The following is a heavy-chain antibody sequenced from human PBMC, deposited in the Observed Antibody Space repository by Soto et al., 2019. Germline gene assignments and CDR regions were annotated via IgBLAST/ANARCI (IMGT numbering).Heavy chain of an antibody. CDR1: GGSISSCDYY. CDR2: IYYSGST. Sequence: SETLSLTCTVSGGSISSCDYYWGWIRQPPGKGLEWIGYIYYSGSTYYNPSLKSRVTISVDTSKNQFSLKLSSVTAADTAVYYCARALQQGSFMDVWGQGTTVTVSS. D-gene: IGHD4-4*01. V-gene: IGHV4-30-4*01. CDR3: ARALQQGSFMDV. J-gene: IGHJ6*02.